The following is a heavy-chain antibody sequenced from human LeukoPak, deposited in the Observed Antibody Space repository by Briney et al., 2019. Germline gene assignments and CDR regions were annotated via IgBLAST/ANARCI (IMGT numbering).Heavy chain of an antibody. J-gene: IGHJ4*02. V-gene: IGHV1-69*13. CDR1: GGTFSSYA. CDR2: IIPIFGTA. D-gene: IGHD3-3*01. Sequence: GASVKVSCKASGGTFSSYAISWVRQASGQGLEWMGGIIPIFGTANYAQKFQGRVTITADESTSTAYMELSSLRSEDTAVYYCARATYYDFWSGYFDYWGQGTLVTVSS. CDR3: ARATYYDFWSGYFDY.